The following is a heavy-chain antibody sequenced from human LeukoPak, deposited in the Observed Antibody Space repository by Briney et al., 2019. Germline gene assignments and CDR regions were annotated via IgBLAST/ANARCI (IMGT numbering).Heavy chain of an antibody. CDR1: GFTFSTYS. CDR3: TRHNSPAWFDP. J-gene: IGHJ5*02. Sequence: GGSLRLSCAASGFTFSTYSMNWVRQAPGKGLEWVSYISTGSTTVYYADSVKGRFTISRDNAKNSLFLQMNSLRAEDTAVYYCTRHNSPAWFDPWGQGTLVTVSS. V-gene: IGHV3-48*04. CDR2: ISTGSTTV. D-gene: IGHD1-14*01.